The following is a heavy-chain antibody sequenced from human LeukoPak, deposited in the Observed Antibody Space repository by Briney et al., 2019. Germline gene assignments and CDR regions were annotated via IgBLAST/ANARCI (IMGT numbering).Heavy chain of an antibody. CDR1: GGTFSSYA. Sequence: GSSVKVSCKASGGTFSSYAISWVRQAPGQGLEWMGGNIPIFGTANYAQKFQGRVTITADESTSTAYMELSSLRSEDTAVYYCARDLGRGSSWYNWFDPWGQGTLVTVSS. J-gene: IGHJ5*02. V-gene: IGHV1-69*01. D-gene: IGHD6-13*01. CDR3: ARDLGRGSSWYNWFDP. CDR2: NIPIFGTA.